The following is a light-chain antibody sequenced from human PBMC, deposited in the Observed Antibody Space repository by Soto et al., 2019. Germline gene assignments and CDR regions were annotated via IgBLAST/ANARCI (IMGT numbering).Light chain of an antibody. V-gene: IGLV2-14*01. J-gene: IGLJ3*02. CDR3: ISYTSSSTWV. Sequence: QSALTQPPSASGSPGQSVTISCTGTSSDVGGYNYVSWYQQHPGKAPKLMIYEVSNRPSGVSDRFSGSRSGNTASLTISGIQAEDESDYYCISYTSSSTWVFGGGTKLTVL. CDR2: EVS. CDR1: SSDVGGYNY.